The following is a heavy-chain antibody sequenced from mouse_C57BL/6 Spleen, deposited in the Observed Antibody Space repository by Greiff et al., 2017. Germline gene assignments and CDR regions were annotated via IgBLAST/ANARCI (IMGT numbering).Heavy chain of an antibody. J-gene: IGHJ2*01. Sequence: QVQLKESGAELVKPGASVKISCKASGFAFSSYWMNWVKQRPGKGLEWIGQIYPGDGDTNYNGKFKGKATLTADKSSSTAYMQLSSLTSEDSAGYFCARTRPGSFGYWGQGTTLTVSS. V-gene: IGHV1-80*01. CDR1: GFAFSSYW. CDR3: ARTRPGSFGY. CDR2: IYPGDGDT.